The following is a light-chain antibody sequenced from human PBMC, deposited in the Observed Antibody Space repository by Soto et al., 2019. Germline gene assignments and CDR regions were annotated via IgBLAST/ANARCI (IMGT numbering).Light chain of an antibody. CDR1: SSDVGTYDY. V-gene: IGLV2-14*01. J-gene: IGLJ1*01. CDR2: EVT. Sequence: QSLLTQPASVSGSPGQSIPISCTGPSSDVGTYDYVSWYQQYPDKAPKLIIYEVTQRPSGVSNRFSGSKSGNTASLTISGLQAEDEADYYCSSHTSVNTRVFGTGTKVTVL. CDR3: SSHTSVNTRV.